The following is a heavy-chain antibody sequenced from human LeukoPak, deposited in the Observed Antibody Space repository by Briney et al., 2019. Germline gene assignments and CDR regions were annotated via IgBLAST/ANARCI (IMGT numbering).Heavy chain of an antibody. V-gene: IGHV1-2*06. CDR3: ASDSGRSFGDIDF. D-gene: IGHD5-18*01. CDR2: IDPKSGAT. CDR1: GDTFTGHF. Sequence: ASVKVSCKASGDTFTGHFIHWIRQAPGQGLEWMGRIDPKSGATNSAQAFQGRVTMTMDTSIITAYLELSRLRPDDTAVYYCASDSGRSFGDIDFWGQGALVTVSS. J-gene: IGHJ4*02.